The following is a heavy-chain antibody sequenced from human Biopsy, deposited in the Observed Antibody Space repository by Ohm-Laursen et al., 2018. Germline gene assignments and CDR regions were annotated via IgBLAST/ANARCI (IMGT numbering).Heavy chain of an antibody. CDR2: ISDDGRNK. CDR1: GFSFSSYG. J-gene: IGHJ4*02. Sequence: SLRLSCTASGFSFSSYGMHWVRQAPGKGLEWVAVISDDGRNKYYVDSVKGRFTISRDNSKNTLYPQMNNLKAEDTAVFYCAKDLRNNNWGVENWGQGTLVTVSS. D-gene: IGHD7-27*01. CDR3: AKDLRNNNWGVEN. V-gene: IGHV3-30*18.